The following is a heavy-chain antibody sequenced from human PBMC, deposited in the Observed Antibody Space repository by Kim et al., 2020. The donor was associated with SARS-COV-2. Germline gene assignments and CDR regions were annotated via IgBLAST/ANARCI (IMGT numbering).Heavy chain of an antibody. J-gene: IGHJ6*02. CDR3: AREVYCSGGSGHDNYYAMDV. V-gene: IGHV1-69*13. D-gene: IGHD2-15*01. Sequence: SVKVSCKASGGTFSNYAISWVRQAPGQGPEWIGGIIPFFKRPNYAQKFQGRLTIIADESTTTVYMELTSLTSQDTAVYYCAREVYCSGGSGHDNYYAMDVWGQGTTVTVSS. CDR1: GGTFSNYA. CDR2: IIPFFKRP.